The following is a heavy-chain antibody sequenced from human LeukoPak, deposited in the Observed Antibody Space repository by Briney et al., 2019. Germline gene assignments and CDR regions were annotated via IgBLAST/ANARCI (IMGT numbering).Heavy chain of an antibody. J-gene: IGHJ4*02. V-gene: IGHV3-30-3*01. Sequence: GGSLRLSCAASGFTFSSYAMHWVRQAPGKGLEWVAVISYDGSNKYYADSVKGRFTISRDNSKNTLYLQMNSLRAEDTAVYYCARDRSYGSPTGDFDYWGQGTLVTVSS. CDR3: ARDRSYGSPTGDFDY. CDR1: GFTFSSYA. D-gene: IGHD3-10*01. CDR2: ISYDGSNK.